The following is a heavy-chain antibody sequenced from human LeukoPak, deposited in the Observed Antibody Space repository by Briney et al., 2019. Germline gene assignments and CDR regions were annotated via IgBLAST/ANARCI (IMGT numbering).Heavy chain of an antibody. V-gene: IGHV1-18*04. CDR2: ISAYNGNT. J-gene: IGHJ4*02. CDR3: ARAHLYCSGGSCYSRTFDY. D-gene: IGHD2-15*01. Sequence: ASVKVSCKASGYTFTSYGISWVRQAPGQGLESMGWISAYNGNTNYAQKLQGRVTMTTDTSTSTAYMELRSLRSDDTAVYYCARAHLYCSGGSCYSRTFDYWGQGTLVTVSS. CDR1: GYTFTSYG.